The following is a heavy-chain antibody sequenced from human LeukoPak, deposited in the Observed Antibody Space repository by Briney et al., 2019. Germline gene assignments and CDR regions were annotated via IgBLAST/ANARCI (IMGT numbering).Heavy chain of an antibody. CDR2: IYYSGST. J-gene: IGHJ4*02. D-gene: IGHD3-10*01. V-gene: IGHV4-59*08. CDR3: ARHIYGGMVRGVIPPHFDY. CDR1: GGSISSYY. Sequence: PSETLSLTCTVSGGSISSYYWSWIRQPPGKGLEWIGYIYYSGSTNYNPSLKSRVTISVDTSKNQFSLKLSSVTAADTAVYYCARHIYGGMVRGVIPPHFDYWGQGTLVTVSS.